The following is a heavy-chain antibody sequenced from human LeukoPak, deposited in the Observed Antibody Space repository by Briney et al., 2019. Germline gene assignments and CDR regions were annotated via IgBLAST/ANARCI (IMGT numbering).Heavy chain of an antibody. J-gene: IGHJ2*01. CDR2: IYCSGST. CDR3: ARYNPPWYFDL. Sequence: SETLSLTCTVSGGSISSYYWSWIRQPPGKGLEWIGYIYCSGSTYYNPSLKSRVTISVDTSKNQFSLKLSSVTAADTAVYYCARYNPPWYFDLWGRGTLVTVSS. D-gene: IGHD1-14*01. V-gene: IGHV4-59*06. CDR1: GGSISSYY.